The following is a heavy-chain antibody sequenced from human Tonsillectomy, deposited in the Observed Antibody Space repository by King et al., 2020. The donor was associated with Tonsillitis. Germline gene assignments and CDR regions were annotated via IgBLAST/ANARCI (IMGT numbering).Heavy chain of an antibody. D-gene: IGHD6-13*01. CDR3: ARDQQLIR. Sequence: VQLVESGGGLVKPGGSLRLSCAASGFTFSSYSMNWVRQAPEKGLEWVSSISSSSSYIYYADSVKGRFTITRDNANNSLYLQMNSLRAEDTALYYCARDQQLIRWGHGTLVTVSS. J-gene: IGHJ4*01. CDR2: ISSSSSYI. V-gene: IGHV3-21*01. CDR1: GFTFSSYS.